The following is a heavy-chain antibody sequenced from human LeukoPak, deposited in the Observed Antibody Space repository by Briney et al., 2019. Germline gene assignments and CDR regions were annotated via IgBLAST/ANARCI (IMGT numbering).Heavy chain of an antibody. CDR1: GYTFTSYY. Sequence: GASVKVSCKASGYTFTSYYMHWVRQAPRQGLEWMGIINPSGGSTSYAQKFQGRITMTRDSSTSTVYMELSRLRSEDAAVYYWERDLSYYGSGSLFQHWGQGTLVTVSS. CDR2: INPSGGST. V-gene: IGHV1-46*01. J-gene: IGHJ1*01. D-gene: IGHD3-10*01. CDR3: ERDLSYYGSGSLFQH.